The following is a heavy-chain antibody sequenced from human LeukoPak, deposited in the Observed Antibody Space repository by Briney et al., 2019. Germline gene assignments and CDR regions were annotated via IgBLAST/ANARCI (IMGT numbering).Heavy chain of an antibody. CDR1: GYTFTGYY. Sequence: ASVKVSCKASGYTFTGYYMHWVRQAPGQGLEWMGWINPNSGGTNYAQKFQGRVTMTRDTSISTAYMELSRLRSDDTAVYYCAREYDSSGYSYYGMEVWGQGTTVTVSS. CDR2: INPNSGGT. D-gene: IGHD3-22*01. J-gene: IGHJ6*02. CDR3: AREYDSSGYSYYGMEV. V-gene: IGHV1-2*02.